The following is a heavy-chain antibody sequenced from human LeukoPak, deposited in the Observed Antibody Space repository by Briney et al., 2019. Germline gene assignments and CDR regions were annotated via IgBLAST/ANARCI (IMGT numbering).Heavy chain of an antibody. CDR2: IYHSGST. CDR1: GGSVSSDNYQ. V-gene: IGHV4-61*01. D-gene: IGHD3-10*01. J-gene: IGHJ4*02. Sequence: PSETLSLTCSVSGGSVSSDNYQWNWIRQPPGKGLEWIGDIYHSGSTNYNPSLKSRVTISVDTSKNQFSLKLSSVTAADTAVYYCARRLVGQTSDYWGQGTLVTVSS. CDR3: ARRLVGQTSDY.